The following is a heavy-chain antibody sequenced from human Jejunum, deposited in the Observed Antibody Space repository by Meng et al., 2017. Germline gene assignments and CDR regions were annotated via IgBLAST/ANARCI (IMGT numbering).Heavy chain of an antibody. D-gene: IGHD5-24*01. J-gene: IGHJ4*02. V-gene: IGHV3-72*01. CDR2: TSNKANSYSI. CDR3: TRRRAAYNSMDY. Sequence: SLKISCAASGFTLSDYYMDWVRQAPGKGLEWVGRTSNKANSYSIEYAASVKGRFTISRDDSKNSLNLQMNSLKTEDTAMYYCTRRRAAYNSMDYWGQGTLVTVSS. CDR1: GFTLSDYY.